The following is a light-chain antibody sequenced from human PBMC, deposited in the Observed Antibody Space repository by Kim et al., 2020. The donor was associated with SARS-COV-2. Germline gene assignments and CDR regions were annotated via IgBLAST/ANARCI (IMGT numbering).Light chain of an antibody. Sequence: QRVTTSCSGSTSIIGNNYVYWDHQLPGAAPKLLISTTDERPSGVPDRFSASKSGTSASLAISGLQSEDKTTYFCAARDDGQSRLVFGGGTKLTVL. CDR3: AARDDGQSRLV. CDR2: TTD. J-gene: IGLJ3*02. V-gene: IGLV1-47*01. CDR1: TSIIGNNY.